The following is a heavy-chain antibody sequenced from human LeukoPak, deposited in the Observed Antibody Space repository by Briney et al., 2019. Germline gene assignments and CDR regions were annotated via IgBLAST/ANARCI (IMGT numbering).Heavy chain of an antibody. V-gene: IGHV3-23*01. CDR1: GFTFSSYA. CDR2: ISGSGGST. CDR3: AKESLVVIESYFDN. Sequence: GGSLRLSCAASGFTFSSYAMSWVRQAPGKGLEWVSAISGSGGSTYYADSVKGRFTISRDNSKNTLYLQMNSLRDEDTAEYFCAKESLVVIESYFDNWGQGTLVLVSS. D-gene: IGHD3-22*01. J-gene: IGHJ4*02.